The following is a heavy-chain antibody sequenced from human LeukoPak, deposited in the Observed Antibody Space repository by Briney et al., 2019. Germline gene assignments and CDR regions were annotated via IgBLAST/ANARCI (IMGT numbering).Heavy chain of an antibody. CDR3: AKDRSFQRFYMDV. Sequence: GGSLRLSCAASGFTFSSYWMHWVRQAPGKGLVWVSRINSDGSSTSYADSVKGRFTISRDNAKNTLYLQMNSLRAEDTAVYYCAKDRSFQRFYMDVWGKGTTVTISS. CDR2: INSDGSST. V-gene: IGHV3-74*01. J-gene: IGHJ6*03. D-gene: IGHD3-10*01. CDR1: GFTFSSYW.